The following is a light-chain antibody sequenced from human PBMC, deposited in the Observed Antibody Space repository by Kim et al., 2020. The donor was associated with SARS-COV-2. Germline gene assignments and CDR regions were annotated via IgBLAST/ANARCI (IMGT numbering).Light chain of an antibody. CDR1: SLRSYY. CDR3: NSRDSSGNLNWV. J-gene: IGLJ3*02. V-gene: IGLV3-19*01. CDR2: GKN. Sequence: ELTQDPAVSVALGQTVRITCQGDSLRSYYASWYQQKPGQAPVLVIYGKNNRPSGIPDRFSGSSSGNTASLTITGAQAEDEADYYCNSRDSSGNLNWVFG.